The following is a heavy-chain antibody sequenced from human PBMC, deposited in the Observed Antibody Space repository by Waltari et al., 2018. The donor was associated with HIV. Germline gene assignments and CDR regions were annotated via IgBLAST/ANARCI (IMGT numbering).Heavy chain of an antibody. CDR2: ISGSGSTT. Sequence: EVQLLESGGGLVQPGGSLRLSCAASGFTFSSYAMSWVRQAPGKGFRWVSIISGSGSTTYSADSVKGRVTISRDNSENTLYLQINSLRAEDTAVYYCAKGAFDMVVVSALDSWGHGTLVTVSS. CDR1: GFTFSSYA. CDR3: AKGAFDMVVVSALDS. D-gene: IGHD2-21*01. J-gene: IGHJ5*01. V-gene: IGHV3-23*01.